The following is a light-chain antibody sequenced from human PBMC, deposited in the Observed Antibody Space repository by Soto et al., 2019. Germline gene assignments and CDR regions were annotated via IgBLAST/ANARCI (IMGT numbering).Light chain of an antibody. J-gene: IGKJ5*01. CDR1: QSVTNNY. CDR3: QQYGNSPIT. Sequence: DIVFTQSPGPLSLSPGERATLSRRASQSVTNNYLAWYQQKPGQAPRLLIDGASSRATGVPDRFSGTGSGTDFTLTISRLEPEDFAVFYCQQYGNSPITFGQGTDWRL. CDR2: GAS. V-gene: IGKV3-20*01.